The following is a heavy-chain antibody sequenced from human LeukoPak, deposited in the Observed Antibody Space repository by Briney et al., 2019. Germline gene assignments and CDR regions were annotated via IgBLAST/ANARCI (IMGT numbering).Heavy chain of an antibody. D-gene: IGHD3-22*01. CDR1: GFTFSSYA. CDR2: ISGSGGST. CDR3: GGSSGYYLNHEYYFDY. Sequence: GGSLRLSCAASGFTFSSYAMSWVRQAPGKGLEWVSAISGSGGSTYYADSVKGRFTISRDNSKNTLYLQMNSLRAEDTAVYYCGGSSGYYLNHEYYFDYWGQGTLVTVSS. V-gene: IGHV3-23*01. J-gene: IGHJ4*02.